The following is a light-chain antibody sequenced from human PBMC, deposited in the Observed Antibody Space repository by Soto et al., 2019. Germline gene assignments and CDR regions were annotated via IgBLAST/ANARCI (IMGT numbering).Light chain of an antibody. Sequence: EILVTKYPVTLSVSPGERATLSCRASQSVSSNLAWYQQKPGQAPSLLIYGAFTRATGIPARLSGTGSGTEFTLTISSLQSEDFALYYCQQRSNWPPLTFGGGTKVDIK. J-gene: IGKJ4*01. V-gene: IGKV3-15*01. CDR1: QSVSSN. CDR3: QQRSNWPPLT. CDR2: GAF.